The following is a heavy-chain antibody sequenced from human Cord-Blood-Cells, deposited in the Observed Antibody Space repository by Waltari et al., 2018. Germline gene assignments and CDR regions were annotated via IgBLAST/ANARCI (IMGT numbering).Heavy chain of an antibody. V-gene: IGHV4-59*01. Sequence: QVQLQESGPGLVKPSETLSLTCTVPGGSISSYYWSWIRQPPGKGLEWIGYIYYSGSTNYNTSLKSRVTISVDTSKNQFSLKLSSVTAADAAVYYCARILYSSSWYWFDPWGQGTLVTVSS. D-gene: IGHD6-13*01. CDR3: ARILYSSSWYWFDP. J-gene: IGHJ5*02. CDR1: GGSISSYY. CDR2: IYYSGST.